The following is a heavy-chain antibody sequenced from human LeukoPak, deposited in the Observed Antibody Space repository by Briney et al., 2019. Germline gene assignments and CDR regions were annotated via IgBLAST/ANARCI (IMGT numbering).Heavy chain of an antibody. CDR3: ARASGVVVAARWGRWYFDL. D-gene: IGHD2-15*01. Sequence: SETLSLTCTVSGGSISSSSYYWGWIRQPPGKGLEWIGSIYYSGSTYYNPSLKSRVTISVDTSKNQFSLKLSSVTAADTAVYYCARASGVVVAARWGRWYFDLWGRGTLVTVSS. V-gene: IGHV4-39*07. CDR2: IYYSGST. CDR1: GGSISSSSYY. J-gene: IGHJ2*01.